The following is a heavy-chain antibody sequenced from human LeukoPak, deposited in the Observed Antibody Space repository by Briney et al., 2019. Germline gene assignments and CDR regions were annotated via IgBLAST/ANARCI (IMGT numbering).Heavy chain of an antibody. Sequence: PSETLSLTCTVSGGPISSYYWSWIRQPAGKGLEWIGRIYTSGSTNYNPSLKSRVTMSVDTSENQFSLKLSSVTAADTAAYYCAREGPIYYYYGMDVWGQGTTVTVSS. J-gene: IGHJ6*02. CDR2: IYTSGST. CDR1: GGPISSYY. V-gene: IGHV4-4*07. CDR3: AREGPIYYYYGMDV.